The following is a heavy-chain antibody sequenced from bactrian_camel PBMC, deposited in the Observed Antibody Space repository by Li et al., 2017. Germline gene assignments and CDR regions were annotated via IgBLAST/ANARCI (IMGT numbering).Heavy chain of an antibody. CDR3: AAECAPDEAGGFRY. Sequence: VQLVESGGGSVQVGGSLRLSCVASGDTISRYCMGWFRQAVGQEREAVAAVYRVGGSAFYADSVKGRFTFSQDNAQKTLYLQMDSLKPEDTAMYYCAAECAPDEAGGFRYWGQGTQVTVS. CDR1: GDTISRYC. V-gene: IGHV3S31*01. D-gene: IGHD6*01. CDR2: VYRVGGSA. J-gene: IGHJ6*01.